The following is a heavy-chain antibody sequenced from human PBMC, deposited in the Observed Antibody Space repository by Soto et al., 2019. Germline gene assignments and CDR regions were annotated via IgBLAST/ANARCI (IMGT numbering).Heavy chain of an antibody. CDR2: ITHTGTNA. Sequence: GGSLRLSCTASGFSFSDYSFNWVRQATGKGLEWVSSITHTGTNAHYADSVKGRFTISKDSADNSLILQMTSLRAEDTAVYHCARSRGNDWYSDYWGQGTLVTVSS. V-gene: IGHV3-21*01. CDR1: GFSFSDYS. CDR3: ARSRGNDWYSDY. J-gene: IGHJ4*02. D-gene: IGHD2-21*02.